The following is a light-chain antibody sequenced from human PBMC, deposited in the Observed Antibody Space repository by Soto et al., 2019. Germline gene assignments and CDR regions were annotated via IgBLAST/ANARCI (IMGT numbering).Light chain of an antibody. CDR2: KAA. CDR1: QSISSW. Sequence: DIQMTQSPSTLSASVGDRVTITCRAIQSISSWLALYQQRPGKAPKLLLYKAASLESGVPSRFSGSGSGTEFNLTISSLQPDDSATYYCQQYDNGWTFGQGTKVEI. J-gene: IGKJ1*01. V-gene: IGKV1-5*03. CDR3: QQYDNGWT.